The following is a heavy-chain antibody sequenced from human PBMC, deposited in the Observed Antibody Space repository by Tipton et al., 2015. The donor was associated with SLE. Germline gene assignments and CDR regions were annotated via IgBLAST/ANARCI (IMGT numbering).Heavy chain of an antibody. V-gene: IGHV4-34*01. D-gene: IGHD3-3*01. J-gene: IGHJ4*02. Sequence: TLSLTCDVYGGFLRDYFWSWIRQPPGKGLEWIGEIDQNGNTNYNPSLKSRVTISLDTSRNQFSLKLSSVTAADTAVYYCARGDRQITVFGDWGQGTLVIVSS. CDR3: ARGDRQITVFGD. CDR2: IDQNGNT. CDR1: GGFLRDYF.